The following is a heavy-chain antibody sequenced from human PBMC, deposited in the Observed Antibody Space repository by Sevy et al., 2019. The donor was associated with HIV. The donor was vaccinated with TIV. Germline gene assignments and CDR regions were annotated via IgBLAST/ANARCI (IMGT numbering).Heavy chain of an antibody. V-gene: IGHV1-8*01. CDR1: GYTFTSYD. J-gene: IGHJ4*02. Sequence: ASVKVSCKASGYTFTSYDINWVRQATGQVLEWMGWMNPNSGNTGYAQKFQGRVTMTRNTSISTAYMELSSLRSEDTAVYYCARGYRYYYDSSGYVLWGQGTLVTVSS. CDR2: MNPNSGNT. CDR3: ARGYRYYYDSSGYVL. D-gene: IGHD3-22*01.